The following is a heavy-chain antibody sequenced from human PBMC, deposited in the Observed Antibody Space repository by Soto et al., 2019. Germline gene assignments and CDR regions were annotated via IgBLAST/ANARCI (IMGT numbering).Heavy chain of an antibody. CDR3: ARVVPCAECWFGP. CDR2: VSLYSDGT. Sequence: QVQLVQSGGEVKRPGASVKVSCKTSGYTFSNYGITWVRQAPGQPLEWLGWVSLYSDGTNYAQKFQGGVSMTTDTATTTAYMKLRSLRSDDTAVYYSARVVPCAECWFGPWGQGTLVTVSS. V-gene: IGHV1-18*01. J-gene: IGHJ5*02. CDR1: GYTFSNYG. D-gene: IGHD2-2*01.